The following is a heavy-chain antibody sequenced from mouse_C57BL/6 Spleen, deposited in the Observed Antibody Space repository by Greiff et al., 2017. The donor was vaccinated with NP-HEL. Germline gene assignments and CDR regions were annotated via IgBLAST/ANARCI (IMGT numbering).Heavy chain of an antibody. CDR2: FHPYNDDT. D-gene: IGHD2-4*01. Sequence: VKLVESGAELVKPGASVKMSCKASGYTFTTYPIEWMKQNHGKSLEWIGNFHPYNDDTKYNEKFKGKATLTVEKSSSTVYLELSRLTSDDSAVYYCARRDDYDVGYFDVWGTGTTVTVSS. V-gene: IGHV1-47*01. CDR3: ARRDDYDVGYFDV. J-gene: IGHJ1*03. CDR1: GYTFTTYP.